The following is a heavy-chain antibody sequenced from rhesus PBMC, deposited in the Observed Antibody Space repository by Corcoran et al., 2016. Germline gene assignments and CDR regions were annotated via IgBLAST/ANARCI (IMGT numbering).Heavy chain of an antibody. V-gene: IGHV1-111*02. CDR3: ARDLSAIYGSNYGRALGY. D-gene: IGHD4-29*01. CDR2: VDPEDGEA. J-gene: IGHJ4*01. Sequence: EVQRVQSGAEVKKPGASVKISCKASGYTFTAHYLHWVRQAPGKGLEWMGRVDPEDGEADYAQKFQDRVTITADMSTDTAYMELSSLRSEDTAVYYCARDLSAIYGSNYGRALGYWGQGVLVTVSS. CDR1: GYTFTAHY.